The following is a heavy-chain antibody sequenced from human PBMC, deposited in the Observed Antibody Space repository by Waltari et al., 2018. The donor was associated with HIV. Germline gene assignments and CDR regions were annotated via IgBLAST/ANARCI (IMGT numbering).Heavy chain of an antibody. CDR3: ARRVRFLQGSQQGGGMDV. V-gene: IGHV4-39*02. CDR1: GASIRSSIHS. CDR2: INYDGST. J-gene: IGHJ6*02. D-gene: IGHD3-3*01. Sequence: QVQVQESGPGLVRPSKTLSLTCTVSGASIRSSIHSWGWIRQSPGKGLEWIGSINYDGSTFYSPSLKTRVTISIDTSKNHFSLNLTSVTAADTALYLCARRVRFLQGSQQGGGMDVWGRGTTVTVSS.